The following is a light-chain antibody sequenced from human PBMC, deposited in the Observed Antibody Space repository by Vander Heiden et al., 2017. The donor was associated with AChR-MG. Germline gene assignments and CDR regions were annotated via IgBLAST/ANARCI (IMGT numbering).Light chain of an antibody. CDR1: ALSNQY. V-gene: IGLV3-25*03. Sequence: SYELTQPPSLSVSPGQTARITCSADALSNQYAYWYQQKSGQAPIWVIVHDTERPPGIPERFSGYSSGTRATFKISGVQAEDEADDYCQSVDISPTRQMFGGGTKLTVL. J-gene: IGLJ3*02. CDR3: QSVDISPTRQM. CDR2: HDT.